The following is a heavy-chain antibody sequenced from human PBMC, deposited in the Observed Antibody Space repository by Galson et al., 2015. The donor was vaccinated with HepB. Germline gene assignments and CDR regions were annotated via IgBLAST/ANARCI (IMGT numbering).Heavy chain of an antibody. V-gene: IGHV3-30*04. J-gene: IGHJ6*02. CDR3: ATSRVIINNYYYGMDV. D-gene: IGHD3-10*01. Sequence: SLRLSCAASGFSFSDYAMHCVRQAPGKGLEWVAMISYDGSNKYLADSVKGRFTISRDNSKNTLYLQVNSLRSEDTAVYYCATSRVIINNYYYGMDVWGQGTTVTVSS. CDR1: GFSFSDYA. CDR2: ISYDGSNK.